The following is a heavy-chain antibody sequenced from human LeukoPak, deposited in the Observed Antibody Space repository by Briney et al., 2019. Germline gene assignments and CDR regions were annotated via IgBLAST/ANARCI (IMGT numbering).Heavy chain of an antibody. CDR3: ARGTRGGYFDL. V-gene: IGHV3-30-3*01. D-gene: IGHD3-10*01. CDR2: ISYDGSNK. CDR1: GFTFSSYA. Sequence: GRSLRLSCAASGFTFSSYAMPWVRQAPGKGLEWVAVISYDGSNKYYADSVKGRFTIFRDNSKNTLYLQMNSLRAEDTAVYYCARGTRGGYFDLWGRGTLVTVSS. J-gene: IGHJ2*01.